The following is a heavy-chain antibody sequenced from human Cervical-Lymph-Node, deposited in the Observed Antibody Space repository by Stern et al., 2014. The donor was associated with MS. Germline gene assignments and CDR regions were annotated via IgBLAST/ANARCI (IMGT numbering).Heavy chain of an antibody. D-gene: IGHD2/OR15-2a*01. CDR3: ARVWTTFSVNYYYGMDV. CDR2: ISYDGSDK. CDR1: GFTLSSYA. V-gene: IGHV3-30*01. Sequence: VQLVESGGGVVQPGRSLRLSCAASGFTLSSYALHWVRQAPGKGLAWVAVISYDGSDKYYANSVKGRFTISRDNSKNTLDLQMNSLRPEDTAVYYCARVWTTFSVNYYYGMDVWGQGTTVTVSS. J-gene: IGHJ6*02.